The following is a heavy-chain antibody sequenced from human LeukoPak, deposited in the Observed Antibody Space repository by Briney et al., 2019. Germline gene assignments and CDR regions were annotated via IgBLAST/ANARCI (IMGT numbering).Heavy chain of an antibody. CDR2: ISSSGSTI. V-gene: IGHV3-48*03. J-gene: IGHJ4*02. D-gene: IGHD3-10*01. CDR1: GFTFSSYE. Sequence: PGESLRLSCAASGFTFSSYEMNWVRQAPGKGLEWVSYISSSGSTIYYADSVKGRFTISRDNAKNSLYLQMNSLRAEDTAVYYCARAEWYYYGSGSYYNALDYWGQGTLVTVSS. CDR3: ARAEWYYYGSGSYYNALDY.